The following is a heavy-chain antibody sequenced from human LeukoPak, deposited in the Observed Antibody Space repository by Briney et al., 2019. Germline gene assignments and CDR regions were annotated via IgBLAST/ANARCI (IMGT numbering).Heavy chain of an antibody. Sequence: ASVKVSCKASGYTFTGYYMHWVRQAPGQGLEWVGRINPNSGGTNYAQKFQGRVTMTRDTSISTAYMELSRLRSDDTAVYYCARTTMVWKNWFDPWGQGTLVTVSS. CDR1: GYTFTGYY. CDR3: ARTTMVWKNWFDP. J-gene: IGHJ5*02. D-gene: IGHD3-10*01. V-gene: IGHV1-2*06. CDR2: INPNSGGT.